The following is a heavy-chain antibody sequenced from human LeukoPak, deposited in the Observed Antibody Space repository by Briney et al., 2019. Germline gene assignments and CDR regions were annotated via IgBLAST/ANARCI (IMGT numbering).Heavy chain of an antibody. CDR3: AREGRLSGSWYWFDH. J-gene: IGHJ5*02. V-gene: IGHV1-2*02. D-gene: IGHD6-13*01. Sequence: ASVKVSCKASGYTFTGYYMHWVRQAPGQGLEWMGWINPNSGGTNYAQKFQGRVTMTRDTSISTAYMELSRLRSDDTAVYYCAREGRLSGSWYWFDHWGQGTLLTVSS. CDR1: GYTFTGYY. CDR2: INPNSGGT.